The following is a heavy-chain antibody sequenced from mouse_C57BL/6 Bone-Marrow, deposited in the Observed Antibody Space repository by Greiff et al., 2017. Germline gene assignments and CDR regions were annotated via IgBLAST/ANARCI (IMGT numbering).Heavy chain of an antibody. J-gene: IGHJ4*01. D-gene: IGHD3-2*02. CDR2: FHPYNDDT. V-gene: IGHV1-47*01. CDR1: GYTFTTYP. CDR3: ERRDSSGPLAMDY. Sequence: QVQLQQSGAELVKPGASVKMSCKASGYTFTTYPIEWMKQNHGKSLEWIGNFHPYNDDTKYNEKFKGKVTLTVEKSSSTVYLELSRLTSEDSAVLYCERRDSSGPLAMDYWGRGTSVTVSS.